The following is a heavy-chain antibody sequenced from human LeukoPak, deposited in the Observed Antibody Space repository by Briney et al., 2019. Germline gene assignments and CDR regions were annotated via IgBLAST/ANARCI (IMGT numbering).Heavy chain of an antibody. J-gene: IGHJ4*02. V-gene: IGHV4-34*01. D-gene: IGHD1-14*01. CDR1: GGSFSGYY. CDR2: INHSGST. Sequence: SETLSLTCAVYGGSFSGYYWSWIRQPPGKGLEWIGEINHSGSTNYNPSLKSRVTISIDTSKNQFSLKVSFVTAADTAVYYCARGRTPQNLFDYWGQGTLVTVSS. CDR3: ARGRTPQNLFDY.